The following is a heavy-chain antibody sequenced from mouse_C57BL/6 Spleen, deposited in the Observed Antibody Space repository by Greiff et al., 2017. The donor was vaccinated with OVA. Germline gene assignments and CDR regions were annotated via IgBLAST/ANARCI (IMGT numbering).Heavy chain of an antibody. Sequence: QVQLQQSGAELMKPGASVKLSCKATGYTFTGYWIAWVKQRPGHGLEWIGEILPGSGSTNYHEKFKGKATFTADTSSNTAYMQLSSLTTEDSAIYYCARRAYGSSLAWFAYWGQGTLVTVSA. CDR1: GYTFTGYW. CDR2: ILPGSGST. V-gene: IGHV1-9*01. CDR3: ARRAYGSSLAWFAY. J-gene: IGHJ3*01. D-gene: IGHD1-1*01.